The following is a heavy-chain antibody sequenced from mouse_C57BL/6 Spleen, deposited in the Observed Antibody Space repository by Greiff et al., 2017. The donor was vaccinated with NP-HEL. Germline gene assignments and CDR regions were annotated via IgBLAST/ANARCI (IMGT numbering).Heavy chain of an antibody. CDR2: IDPSDSYT. CDR3: ARRGYGSTPFAY. J-gene: IGHJ3*01. CDR1: GYTFTSYW. Sequence: VQLQQPGAELVMPGASVKLSCKASGYTFTSYWMHWVKQRPGQGLEWIGEIDPSDSYTNYNQKFKGKSTLTVDKSSSTAYMQLSSLTSEDSAVYYCARRGYGSTPFAYWGQGTLVTVSA. V-gene: IGHV1-69*01. D-gene: IGHD1-1*01.